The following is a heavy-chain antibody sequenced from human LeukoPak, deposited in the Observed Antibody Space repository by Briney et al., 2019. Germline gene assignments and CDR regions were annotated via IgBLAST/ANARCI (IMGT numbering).Heavy chain of an antibody. D-gene: IGHD3-22*01. CDR1: GFTFSSYA. CDR2: ISGSGDNT. V-gene: IGHV3-23*01. CDR3: AKGSYYDSSGSFYFDY. J-gene: IGHJ4*02. Sequence: QTGGSLRLSCAASGFTFSSYAMSWVRQAPGKGLEWVSGISGSGDNTYYADSVKGRFTISRDNSKNTLYAQVNSLGTEDTAAYYCAKGSYYDSSGSFYFDYWGQGTLVTVSS.